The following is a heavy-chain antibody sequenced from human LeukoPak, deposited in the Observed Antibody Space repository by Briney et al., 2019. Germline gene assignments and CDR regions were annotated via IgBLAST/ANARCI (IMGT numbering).Heavy chain of an antibody. Sequence: SETLSLTCTVSGGSISTYYRSWIRQPPGKGLEWIGYISYSGNTNYNPSLKSRVSLSVDMSKTQFSLRLSSVTAADTAVYYCAADYGDPDTLDYWGQGTHVTVSS. J-gene: IGHJ4*02. CDR3: AADYGDPDTLDY. CDR2: ISYSGNT. D-gene: IGHD4/OR15-4a*01. CDR1: GGSISTYY. V-gene: IGHV4-59*01.